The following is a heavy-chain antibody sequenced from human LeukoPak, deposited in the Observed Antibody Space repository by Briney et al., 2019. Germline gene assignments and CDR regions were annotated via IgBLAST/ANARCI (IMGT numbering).Heavy chain of an antibody. D-gene: IGHD3-10*01. CDR1: GGSINSGGYY. CDR3: ARESSDGKFISVR. CDR2: IYHSGST. Sequence: SQTLCLTCTVSGGSINSGGYYWSWIRQPPVKGMEWIGYIYHSGSTYYNPSLKSRVTISVDRFKNQFSLKLSSLTAADTAVYYCARESSDGKFISVRWGQGTLVTVSS. J-gene: IGHJ4*02. V-gene: IGHV4-30-2*01.